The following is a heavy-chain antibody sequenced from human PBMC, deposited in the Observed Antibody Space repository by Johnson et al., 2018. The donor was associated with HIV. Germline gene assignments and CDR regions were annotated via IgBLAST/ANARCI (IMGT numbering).Heavy chain of an antibody. Sequence: QVQLVESGGGLVQPGGSLRLSCVVSGYTFSNYGMHWVRQAPGKGLEWVAFIRYDGRNKYYADSVKGRFTISRDNSKNTLYLQMNSLRAEDTAVYYCARFDEGWTAFDIWGQGTMVTVSS. CDR2: IRYDGRNK. CDR3: ARFDEGWTAFDI. D-gene: IGHD2-15*01. J-gene: IGHJ3*02. V-gene: IGHV3-30*02. CDR1: GYTFSNYG.